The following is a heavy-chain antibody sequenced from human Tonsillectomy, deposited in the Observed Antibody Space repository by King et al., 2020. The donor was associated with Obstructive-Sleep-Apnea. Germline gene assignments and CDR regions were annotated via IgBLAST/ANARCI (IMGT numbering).Heavy chain of an antibody. CDR3: AGTAYSRGWYYLDY. CDR2: IYYSGST. V-gene: IGHV4-59*01. D-gene: IGHD6-19*01. J-gene: IGHJ4*02. Sequence: VQLQESGPGLVKPSETLSLTCTVSGGSISSYYWSWIRQPPGKGLEWIGYIYYSGSTNYNPSLKSRVTISVDTSKNQFSLKLSSVTAADTAVHYCAGTAYSRGWYYLDYWGQGTLVTVSS. CDR1: GGSISSYY.